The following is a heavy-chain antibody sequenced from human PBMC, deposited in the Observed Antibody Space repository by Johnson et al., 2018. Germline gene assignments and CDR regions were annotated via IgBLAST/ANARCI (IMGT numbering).Heavy chain of an antibody. CDR1: GFTFSNYG. V-gene: IGHV3-33*01. D-gene: IGHD3-10*01. CDR2: IGFDGNNK. Sequence: QVQLQESGGGVVPPGRTLRLSCAASGFTFSNYGMHWVRQAPGKGLEWVALIGFDGNNKDYGESVKGRFTVSRDNSKNTLYLQMNSLRAEDPAVYYCARTHGSGRVRSNNGMDVWGQGTPVTVSS. J-gene: IGHJ6*02. CDR3: ARTHGSGRVRSNNGMDV.